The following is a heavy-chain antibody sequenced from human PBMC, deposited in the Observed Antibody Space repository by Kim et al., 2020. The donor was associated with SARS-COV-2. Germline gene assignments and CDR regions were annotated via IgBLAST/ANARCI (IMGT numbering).Heavy chain of an antibody. Sequence: SETLSLTCTVSGGSISSYYWSWIRQPPGKGLEWIGYIYYSGSTNYNPSLKSRVTISVDTSKNQFSLKLSSVTAADTAVYYCARARSGSYYNGQYYFDYWGQGTLVTVSS. CDR1: GGSISSYY. CDR3: ARARSGSYYNGQYYFDY. CDR2: IYYSGST. D-gene: IGHD3-10*01. V-gene: IGHV4-59*13. J-gene: IGHJ4*02.